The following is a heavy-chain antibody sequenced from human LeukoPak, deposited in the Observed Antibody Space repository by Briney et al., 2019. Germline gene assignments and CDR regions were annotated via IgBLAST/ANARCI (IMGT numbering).Heavy chain of an antibody. Sequence: ASVKVSCKASGGTFSSYAISWVRQAPGQGLEWMGRINPNSGGTNYAQKFQGRVTMTRDTSISTAYMELSRLRSDDTAVYYCARALYSSPAADYWGQGTLVTVSS. D-gene: IGHD6-19*01. CDR2: INPNSGGT. J-gene: IGHJ4*02. CDR3: ARALYSSPAADY. V-gene: IGHV1-2*06. CDR1: GGTFSSYA.